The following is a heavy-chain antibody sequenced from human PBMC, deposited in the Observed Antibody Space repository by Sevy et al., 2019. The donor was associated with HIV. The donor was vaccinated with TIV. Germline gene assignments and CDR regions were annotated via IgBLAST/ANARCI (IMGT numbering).Heavy chain of an antibody. CDR2: IIPIFGTA. V-gene: IGHV1-69*06. J-gene: IGHJ6*03. CDR3: ARVGLGIRAAAMPNYYYMDV. D-gene: IGHD2-2*01. CDR1: GGTFSSYA. Sequence: SVKVSCKASGGTFSSYAISWVRQAPGQGLEWMGGIIPIFGTANYAQKFQGRVTITADKSTSTAYMELSSLRSEDTAVYYCARVGLGIRAAAMPNYYYMDVWGKGTTVTVSS.